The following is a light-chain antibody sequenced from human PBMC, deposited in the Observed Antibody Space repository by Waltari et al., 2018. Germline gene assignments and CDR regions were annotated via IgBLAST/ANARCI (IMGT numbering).Light chain of an antibody. CDR1: QSVGSSY. Sequence: EIVLTQSPGTLSLSPGERATLSCWASQSVGSSYLAWFQPKPGQAPRLLIYAVSSRATGIPDRFSGSGSGTDFTLTINRLEPEDSAVYYCQQYGSPPYTFGQGTKLEL. CDR3: QQYGSPPYT. J-gene: IGKJ2*01. CDR2: AVS. V-gene: IGKV3-20*01.